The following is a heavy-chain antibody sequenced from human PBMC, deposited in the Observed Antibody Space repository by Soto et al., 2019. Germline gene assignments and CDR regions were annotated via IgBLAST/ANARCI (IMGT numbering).Heavy chain of an antibody. Sequence: VQLVESGGGLVQPGKSLRLSCAASGFTFHDFAMHWVRQAPGKGLEWVSGISWNSGSMGYADSVNGRVIISRDNAMNSLYLQMNSLRAEDTDLYYCAKDKGYNWNDVAAFDIWGQGTMVTVSS. CDR3: AKDKGYNWNDVAAFDI. CDR1: GFTFHDFA. CDR2: ISWNSGSM. J-gene: IGHJ3*02. D-gene: IGHD1-20*01. V-gene: IGHV3-9*01.